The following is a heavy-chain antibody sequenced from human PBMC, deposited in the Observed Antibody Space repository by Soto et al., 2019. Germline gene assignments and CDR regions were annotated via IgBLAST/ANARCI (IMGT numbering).Heavy chain of an antibody. CDR1: GYTFTSYA. J-gene: IGHJ6*02. V-gene: IGHV1-3*01. CDR3: ASGSKYCSGGSCSTYYYGMDV. D-gene: IGHD2-15*01. Sequence: ASVKVSCKASGYTFTSYAMHWVRQAPGQRLEWMGWINAGNGNTKYSQKFQGRVTITTDTSASTAYMELSSLRSEDTAVYYCASGSKYCSGGSCSTYYYGMDVWGQGTTVTVSS. CDR2: INAGNGNT.